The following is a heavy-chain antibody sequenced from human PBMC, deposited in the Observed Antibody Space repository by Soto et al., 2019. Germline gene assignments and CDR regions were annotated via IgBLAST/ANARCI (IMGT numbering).Heavy chain of an antibody. CDR3: ARGYDYYDSSGYYYY. CDR1: GYTFTSYG. J-gene: IGHJ4*02. D-gene: IGHD3-22*01. V-gene: IGHV1-18*01. CDR2: ISAYNGNT. Sequence: ASVKVSCKASGYTFTSYGISWVRQAPGQGLEWMGWISAYNGNTNYTQKLQGRVTMTTDTSTSTAYMELRSLRSDDTAVYYCARGYDYYDSSGYYYYWGQGTLVTVSS.